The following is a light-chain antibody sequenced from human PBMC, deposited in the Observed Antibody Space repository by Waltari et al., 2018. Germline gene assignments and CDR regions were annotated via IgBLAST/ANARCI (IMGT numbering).Light chain of an antibody. V-gene: IGLV2-23*02. CDR2: EVT. CDR3: CSYAGSSTFL. Sequence: QSALTQPASVSGSPGQSITRPCTGTSRDVGCSNFVSWSHQNPGKAPKIMIYEVTKRPSGVSNRFSGSKSGNTASLTISGLQADDEADYYCCSYAGSSTFLFGGGTKLTVL. CDR1: SRDVGCSNF. J-gene: IGLJ2*01.